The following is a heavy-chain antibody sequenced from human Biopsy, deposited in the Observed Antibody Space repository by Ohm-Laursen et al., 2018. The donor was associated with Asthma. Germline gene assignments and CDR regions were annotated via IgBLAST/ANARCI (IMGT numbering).Heavy chain of an antibody. CDR1: GLTFRNYG. J-gene: IGHJ4*02. CDR2: ISYDGSTQ. Sequence: SSLRLSCAAAGLTFRNYGLHWVRQAPGKGLEWVALISYDGSTQYYADSVKGRFTVSRDNSKNTLYLQMNSLRAEDTAVYYCAKHQLVRYLDYWGQGTLVTVSS. V-gene: IGHV3-30*18. CDR3: AKHQLVRYLDY. D-gene: IGHD6-13*01.